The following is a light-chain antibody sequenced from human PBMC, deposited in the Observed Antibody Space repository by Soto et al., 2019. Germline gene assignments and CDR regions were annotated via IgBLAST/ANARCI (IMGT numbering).Light chain of an antibody. CDR1: SSDVGGYNY. Sequence: QSALTQPRSVSGSPGQSVTISCTGTSSDVGGYNYVSWYQQHPGKAPKLMFYDVIKRPSGVPDRFSGSKSGNSASLTISGLQAEDEADYFCCSYAGSYTDVFGTGTKVTVL. CDR3: CSYAGSYTDV. V-gene: IGLV2-11*01. CDR2: DVI. J-gene: IGLJ1*01.